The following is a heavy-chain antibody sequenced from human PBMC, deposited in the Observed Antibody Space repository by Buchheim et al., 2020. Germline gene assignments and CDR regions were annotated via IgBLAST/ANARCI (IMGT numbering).Heavy chain of an antibody. V-gene: IGHV3-23*01. J-gene: IGHJ4*02. CDR1: GFTFSSYA. CDR2: ISGSGGST. CDR3: AKGSGYSSGGAFWYFDY. Sequence: EVQLLESGGGLVQPGGSLRLSCAASGFTFSSYAMSWVRQAPGKGLEWVSAISGSGGSTYYADSVKGRFTISRDNSKKTPYLQMNSLRAEDTAVYYCAKGSGYSSGGAFWYFDYWGQGTL. D-gene: IGHD6-19*01.